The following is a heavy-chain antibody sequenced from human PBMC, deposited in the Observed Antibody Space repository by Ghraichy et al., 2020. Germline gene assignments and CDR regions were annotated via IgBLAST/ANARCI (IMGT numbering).Heavy chain of an antibody. V-gene: IGHV3-72*01. D-gene: IGHD4-11*01. CDR1: GFTLSDHY. CDR3: ARFSVTTFRFSSYYHGLDV. J-gene: IGHJ6*02. Sequence: GGSLRLTCVASGFTLSDHYMDWVRQAPGKGLEWVGRSRNKANGYTTEYAASVKGRFTVSRDDSKNSLYLQMDSLTTEDTAIYYCARFSVTTFRFSSYYHGLDVWGQGTTVTVSS. CDR2: SRNKANGYTT.